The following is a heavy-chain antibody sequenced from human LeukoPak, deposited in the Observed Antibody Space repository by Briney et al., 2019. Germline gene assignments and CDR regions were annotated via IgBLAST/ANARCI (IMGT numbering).Heavy chain of an antibody. CDR3: ARAYSGTYGLGYYYMDV. J-gene: IGHJ6*03. Sequence: GGSLRLSCAASGFIFSSYSMNWVRQAPGKGLEWISYIGSTSSTVYYADSVKGRFTISRDNVKNSLYLQMNSLRAEDTAVYYCARAYSGTYGLGYYYMDVWGKGTTVTVSS. CDR2: IGSTSSTV. V-gene: IGHV3-48*01. CDR1: GFIFSSYS. D-gene: IGHD1-26*01.